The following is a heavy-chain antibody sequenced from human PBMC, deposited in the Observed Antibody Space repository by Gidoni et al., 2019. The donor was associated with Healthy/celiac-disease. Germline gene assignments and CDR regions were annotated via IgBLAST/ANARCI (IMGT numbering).Heavy chain of an antibody. Sequence: QVQLVQSGAEVKKPGSSVKVSCKASGGTFSSYTISWVRQAPGQGLEWMGRIIPILGIANYAQKFQGRVTITADKSTSTAYMELSSLRSEDTAVYYCASVGGQLVPSHNWFDPWGQGTLVTVSS. V-gene: IGHV1-69*02. CDR3: ASVGGQLVPSHNWFDP. CDR1: GGTFSSYT. CDR2: IIPILGIA. D-gene: IGHD6-13*01. J-gene: IGHJ5*02.